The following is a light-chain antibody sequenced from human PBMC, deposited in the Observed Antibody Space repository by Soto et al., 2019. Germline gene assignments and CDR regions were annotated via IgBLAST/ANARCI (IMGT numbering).Light chain of an antibody. V-gene: IGKV3-15*01. CDR3: QQYNKWPWT. CDR2: GAS. Sequence: EIVMTQSPAALSMSPGERVTLSCRASQSVSSSLAWNQQKTGQAPRLLIYGASTRATGVSDRFSGSGSGTEFSLTISSLQSEDFAVYYCQQYNKWPWTFGQGTKVEIK. CDR1: QSVSSS. J-gene: IGKJ1*01.